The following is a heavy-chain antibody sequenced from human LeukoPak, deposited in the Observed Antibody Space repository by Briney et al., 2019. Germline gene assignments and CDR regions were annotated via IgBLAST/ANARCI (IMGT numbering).Heavy chain of an antibody. CDR1: GFTFTSSA. Sequence: SVKVSCKASGFTFTSSAMKWVRQARGQRLEWIGWIVVGSGNTNYAQKFQERVTITRDMSTSTAYMELSSLRSEDTAVYYCAANAPYDSSPFDYWGQGTLVTVSS. D-gene: IGHD3-22*01. V-gene: IGHV1-58*02. CDR3: AANAPYDSSPFDY. CDR2: IVVGSGNT. J-gene: IGHJ4*02.